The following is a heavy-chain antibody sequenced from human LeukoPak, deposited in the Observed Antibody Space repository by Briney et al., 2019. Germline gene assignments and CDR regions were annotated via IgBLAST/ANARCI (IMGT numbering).Heavy chain of an antibody. J-gene: IGHJ4*02. CDR2: IRSKAYGETA. D-gene: IGHD1-1*01. CDR1: GSTFSSSA. CDR3: TRDRGAYNLYDY. Sequence: GGSLRLSCAASGSTFSSSAMSWVRQAPGKGLEWVGFIRSKAYGETADYAASVKGRFTISRDDSKAIAYLQMNSLKTEDTAVYHCTRDRGAYNLYDYWGQGTLVTVSS. V-gene: IGHV3-49*04.